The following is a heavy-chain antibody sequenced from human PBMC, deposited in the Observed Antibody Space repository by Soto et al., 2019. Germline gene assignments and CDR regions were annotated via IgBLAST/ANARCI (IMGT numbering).Heavy chain of an antibody. CDR3: ARDTDSSGYYSGYYFDY. CDR1: GYTFTSYA. D-gene: IGHD3-22*01. J-gene: IGHJ4*02. Sequence: ASVKVSCKASGYTFTSYAMHWVRQAPGQRLEWMGWINAGNGNTKYSQKFQGRVTITRDTSASTAYMELSSLRSEDTAVYYCARDTDSSGYYSGYYFDYWGQGTLVTVSS. V-gene: IGHV1-3*01. CDR2: INAGNGNT.